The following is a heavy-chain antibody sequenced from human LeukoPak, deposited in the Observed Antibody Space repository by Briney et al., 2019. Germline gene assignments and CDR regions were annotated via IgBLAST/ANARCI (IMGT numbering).Heavy chain of an antibody. V-gene: IGHV1-18*01. CDR2: ISAYNGNT. CDR1: GYTFTSYG. D-gene: IGHD5/OR15-5a*01. CDR3: ARDLGVLSAIGLFDY. J-gene: IGHJ4*02. Sequence: ASVKVSCKASGYTFTSYGISWVRQAPGQGLEWMGWISAYNGNTNYAQKLQGRVTMTTDTSTSTAYMELRSLRSDDTAVYYCARDLGVLSAIGLFDYWGQGTLVTVSS.